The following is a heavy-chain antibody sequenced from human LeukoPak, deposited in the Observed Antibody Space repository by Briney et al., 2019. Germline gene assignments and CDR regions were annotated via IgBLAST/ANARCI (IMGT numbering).Heavy chain of an antibody. J-gene: IGHJ4*02. CDR1: GLTFSSYG. D-gene: IGHD3-10*01. Sequence: GGTLRLSCAASGLTFSSYGMSWVRQAPGKGLEWVSAISGRGGSTYDADSVKGRFTISRDNSKNTLYLQMNSLRAEDTAVYYCAEGTMVRGFDYWGQGTLVTVSS. CDR2: ISGRGGST. CDR3: AEGTMVRGFDY. V-gene: IGHV3-23*01.